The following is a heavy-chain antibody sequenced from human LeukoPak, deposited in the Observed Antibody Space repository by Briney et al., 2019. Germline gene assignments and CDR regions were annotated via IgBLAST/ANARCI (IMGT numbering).Heavy chain of an antibody. CDR3: ARNTSSSPWFDP. CDR1: GGSIRSSYYY. D-gene: IGHD6-6*01. V-gene: IGHV4-61*05. CDR2: VYYIGTA. J-gene: IGHJ5*02. Sequence: PSETLSLTCTVSGGSIRSSYYYWGWIRQPPGKGLEWIGNVYYIGTASYNSSLKSRVTISVDTSKNQFSLEMTSVTAADTAVYYCARNTSSSPWFDPWGQGTLVTVSS.